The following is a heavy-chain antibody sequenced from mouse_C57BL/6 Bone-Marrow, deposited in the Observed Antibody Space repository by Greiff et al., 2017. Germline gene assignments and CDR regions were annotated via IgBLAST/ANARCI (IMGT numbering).Heavy chain of an antibody. V-gene: IGHV1-69*01. D-gene: IGHD2-12*01. Sequence: QVQLQQPGAELVMPGASVKLSCKASGYTFTSYWMHWVKQRPGQGLEWIGEIDPSDSYTNYNQKFKGKSTLTVDKSSSTAYMQLSSLTSEDSAIYYCARDYYKFPHYYDTGYWGLRTSVTVSS. CDR2: IDPSDSYT. J-gene: IGHJ4*01. CDR1: GYTFTSYW. CDR3: ARDYYKFPHYYDTGY.